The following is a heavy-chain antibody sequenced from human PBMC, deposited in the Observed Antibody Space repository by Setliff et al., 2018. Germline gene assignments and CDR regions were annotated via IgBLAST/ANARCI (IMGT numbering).Heavy chain of an antibody. Sequence: GSLRLSCTASGFTFGDYAMSWVRQAPGKGLEWVGFIRSKAYGGTTEYAASVKGRFTISRDDSKSIAYLQMNSLKTEDTAVYYCTRSHIYYDSSGFDAFDIWGQGTMVTVSS. D-gene: IGHD3-22*01. CDR3: TRSHIYYDSSGFDAFDI. V-gene: IGHV3-49*04. CDR2: IRSKAYGGTT. CDR1: GFTFGDYA. J-gene: IGHJ3*02.